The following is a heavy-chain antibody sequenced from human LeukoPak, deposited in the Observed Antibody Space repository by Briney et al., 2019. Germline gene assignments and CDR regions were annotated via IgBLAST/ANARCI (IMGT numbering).Heavy chain of an antibody. J-gene: IGHJ4*02. D-gene: IGHD2-15*01. CDR1: GFTFSAYS. V-gene: IGHV3-48*02. Sequence: PGGSLRLSCAASGFTFSAYSMNWVRQAPGKGLEWVSYIGKSSENIAYADSVKGRCIISRDDAKNSLYLQMNSLRDEDTAVYYCARDHRWNFDFWGQGILVTVSS. CDR3: ARDHRWNFDF. CDR2: IGKSSENI.